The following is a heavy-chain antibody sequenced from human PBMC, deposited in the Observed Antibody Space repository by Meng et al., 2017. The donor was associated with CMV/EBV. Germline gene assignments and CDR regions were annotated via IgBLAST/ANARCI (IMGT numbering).Heavy chain of an antibody. Sequence: GGSLRLSCAASGFTFSSYASHWVRQAPGKGLEWVAVISYDGSNKYYADSVKGRFTICRDNSKNTLYLQMNSLRAEDTAVYYCARGWLRARIDYWGQGTLVTVSS. CDR2: ISYDGSNK. CDR1: GFTFSSYA. J-gene: IGHJ4*02. CDR3: ARGWLRARIDY. D-gene: IGHD5-18*01. V-gene: IGHV3-30*04.